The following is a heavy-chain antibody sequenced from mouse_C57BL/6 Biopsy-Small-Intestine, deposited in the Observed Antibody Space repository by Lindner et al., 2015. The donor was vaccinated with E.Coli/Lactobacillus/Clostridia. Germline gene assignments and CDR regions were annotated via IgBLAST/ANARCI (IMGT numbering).Heavy chain of an antibody. V-gene: IGHV1-9*01. Sequence: VQLQESGAELMKPGASVKLSCKATGCTFTGYWIEWIKQRPGHGLEWIGEILPGSGSTKYNEKFKGKATFTEVTSSNTAFMQLSSLTTEDSAIYYCARSGYGGDYFDYWGQGTTLAVSS. CDR2: ILPGSGST. J-gene: IGHJ2*01. D-gene: IGHD1-1*02. CDR3: ARSGYGGDYFDY. CDR1: GCTFTGYW.